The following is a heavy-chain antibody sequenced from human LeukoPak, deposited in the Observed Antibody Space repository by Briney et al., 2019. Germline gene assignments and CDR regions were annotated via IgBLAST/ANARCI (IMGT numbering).Heavy chain of an antibody. J-gene: IGHJ1*01. V-gene: IGHV4-34*01. CDR3: ARAGQDIVVVPAATASAEYFQH. D-gene: IGHD2-2*01. Sequence: SETLPLTCAVYGGSLSGYYWSWIRQPPGKGLEWIGEINHSGSTNYNPSLKSRVTISVDTSKNQFSLKLSSVTAADTAVYYCARAGQDIVVVPAATASAEYFQHWGQDTLVTVSS. CDR1: GGSLSGYY. CDR2: INHSGST.